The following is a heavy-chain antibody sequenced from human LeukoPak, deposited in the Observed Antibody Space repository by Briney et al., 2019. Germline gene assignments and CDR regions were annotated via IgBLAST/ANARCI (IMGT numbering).Heavy chain of an antibody. Sequence: SETLSLTCAVYGGSFSGYYWSWIRQPPGKGLEWIGEINHSGSTNYNPSLKSRVTISVDTSENQFSLKLSSVTAADTAVYYCAKGRFFGVVIIDYWGQGTLVTVSS. D-gene: IGHD3-3*01. CDR2: INHSGST. CDR1: GGSFSGYY. V-gene: IGHV4-34*01. CDR3: AKGRFFGVVIIDY. J-gene: IGHJ4*02.